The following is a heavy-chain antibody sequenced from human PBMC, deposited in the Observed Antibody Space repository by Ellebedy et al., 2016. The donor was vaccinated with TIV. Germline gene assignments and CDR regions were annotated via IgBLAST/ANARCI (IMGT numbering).Heavy chain of an antibody. V-gene: IGHV3-23*01. D-gene: IGHD3/OR15-3a*01. CDR1: GFTFSTYP. CDR3: ARRSTDFAFDS. CDR2: ISANGGTT. Sequence: GESLKISCAASGFTFSTYPMNWVRQAPGKGLEWVSIISANGGTTYYDDSVKGRFTISRDNSKNTLFLQMSSLRAEDTAVYFCARRSTDFAFDSWGQGTLVTVSS. J-gene: IGHJ4*02.